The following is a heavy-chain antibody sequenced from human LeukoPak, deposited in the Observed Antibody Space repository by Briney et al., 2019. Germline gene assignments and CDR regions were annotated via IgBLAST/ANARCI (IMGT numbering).Heavy chain of an antibody. V-gene: IGHV4-4*07. Sequence: SETLSLTCTVSGDSISNYHWSWIRQPAGKGLEWVGRIYTSGNTNYNPSLKSRVTISVDKSKNQLSLKLSSVTAADTAVYYCARKDGGFWGQGTLVTVSS. CDR2: IYTSGNT. J-gene: IGHJ4*02. CDR1: GDSISNYH. D-gene: IGHD3-10*01. CDR3: ARKDGGF.